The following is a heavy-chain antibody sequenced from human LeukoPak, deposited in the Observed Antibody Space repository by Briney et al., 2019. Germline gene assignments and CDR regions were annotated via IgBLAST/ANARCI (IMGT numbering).Heavy chain of an antibody. CDR2: IYTSGST. CDR1: GGSISSSSYY. Sequence: SETLSLTCTVSGGSISSSSYYWGWIRQPPGKGLEWIGRIYTSGSTNYNPSLKSRVTMSVDTSKNQFSLKLSSVTAADTAVYYCAREPGNYDFWSGYYSHYYYYMDVWGKGTTVTVSS. D-gene: IGHD3-3*01. J-gene: IGHJ6*03. V-gene: IGHV4-39*07. CDR3: AREPGNYDFWSGYYSHYYYYMDV.